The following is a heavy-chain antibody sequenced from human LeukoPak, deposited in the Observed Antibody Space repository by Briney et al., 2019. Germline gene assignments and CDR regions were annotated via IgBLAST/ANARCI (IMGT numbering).Heavy chain of an antibody. D-gene: IGHD2-21*01. Sequence: PGGSLRLSCAASGFTFSGYSMNWVRQAPGKGLEWISYINNDRSSIADSVKGRFTISRDNDENSLFLQMNGLRDEDTAVYYCARDTDWSFDYWGQGILVTVSS. J-gene: IGHJ4*02. CDR2: INNDRSSI. CDR1: GFTFSGYS. CDR3: ARDTDWSFDY. V-gene: IGHV3-48*02.